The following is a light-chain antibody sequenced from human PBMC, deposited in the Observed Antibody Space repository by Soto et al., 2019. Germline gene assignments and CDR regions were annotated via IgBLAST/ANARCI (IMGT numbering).Light chain of an antibody. Sequence: PGDRVTLSCRASQSVSSNFLAWYQQKPGQAPRLLMYGASNRAAGIPDRFSGSGSGTDFTLTISRLAPEDFAVYYCHQYSSSPRTFGQGTKVDIK. CDR2: GAS. CDR3: HQYSSSPRT. J-gene: IGKJ1*01. V-gene: IGKV3-20*01. CDR1: QSVSSNF.